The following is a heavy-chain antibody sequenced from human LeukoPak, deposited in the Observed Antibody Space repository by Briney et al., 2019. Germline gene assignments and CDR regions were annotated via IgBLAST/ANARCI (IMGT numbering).Heavy chain of an antibody. CDR2: IYYSGST. CDR1: GXSISSYY. V-gene: IGHV4-59*01. D-gene: IGHD5-12*01. CDR3: ARVPTGYSGYGFFDY. J-gene: IGHJ4*02. Sequence: PSETLSLTCTVSGXSISSYYWSWIRQPPGKGLEWIGYIYYSGSTNYNPSLKSRVTISVDTSKNQFSLKLSSVTAADTAVYYCARVPTGYSGYGFFDYWGQGTLVTVSS.